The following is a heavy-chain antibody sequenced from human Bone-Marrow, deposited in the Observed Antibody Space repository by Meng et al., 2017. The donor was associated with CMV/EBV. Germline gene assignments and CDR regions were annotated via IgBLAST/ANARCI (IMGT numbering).Heavy chain of an antibody. CDR1: GFSLSTSGVG. CDR2: IYWDAAK. Sequence: SLMAVGHAVVKPAQSCSMSCTFSGFSLSTSGVGVVWIRQPPGKGLEWLAVIYWDAAKRYRPSRKSRLTITKEFSKHQVVIIRTIINPAETVTYYCAHRCPSGGVDWFDPWGQGTLVTVSS. D-gene: IGHD1-26*01. J-gene: IGHJ5*02. CDR3: AHRCPSGGVDWFDP. V-gene: IGHV2-5*02.